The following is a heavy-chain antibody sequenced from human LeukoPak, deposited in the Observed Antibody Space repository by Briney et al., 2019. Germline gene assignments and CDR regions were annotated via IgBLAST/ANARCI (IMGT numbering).Heavy chain of an antibody. D-gene: IGHD6-13*01. CDR2: MNPNSGNT. CDR1: GYTFTIYD. J-gene: IGHJ6*02. CDR3: ARWSTAAGSYGMDV. Sequence: SVTVSFTASGYTFTIYDINWVRQAPAQGLEWLGWMNPNSGNTGYAQKVQGRVTMTRNTSISTVYMELSSLRSEDTAVYYCARWSTAAGSYGMDVWGQGTTVTVSS. V-gene: IGHV1-8*01.